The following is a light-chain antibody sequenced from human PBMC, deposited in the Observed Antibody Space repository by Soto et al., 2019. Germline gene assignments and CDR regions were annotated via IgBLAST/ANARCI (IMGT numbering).Light chain of an antibody. CDR2: GAS. J-gene: IGKJ1*01. CDR1: QSISTW. CDR3: QPHKGYSERM. Sequence: DIQVTQSPLTRFLCALEKVTITCRASQSISTWLAWYQQKPGKAPKLLIYGASSLARGVPSRFSCSGSGTEFTLNISSMQSDDFATYYCQPHKGYSERMFGQGNKV. V-gene: IGKV1-5*01.